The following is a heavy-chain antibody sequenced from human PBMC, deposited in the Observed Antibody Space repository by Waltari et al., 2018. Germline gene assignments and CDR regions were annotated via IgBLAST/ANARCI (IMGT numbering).Heavy chain of an antibody. V-gene: IGHV1-46*01. CDR2: INPSGGSA. D-gene: IGHD5-12*01. J-gene: IGHJ6*03. CDR3: ARKSVGGYGSSHYYYMDV. CDR1: GYTFTSYS. Sequence: QVQLVQSGAEVKRPGASVKVSCKASGYTFTSYSMYWVRQAPGQGLEWMGLINPSGGSASYAQKFQGRVTMTRDTSTSTVFMELSSLTSEDTAMYYCARKSVGGYGSSHYYYMDVWGKGTTVTVSS.